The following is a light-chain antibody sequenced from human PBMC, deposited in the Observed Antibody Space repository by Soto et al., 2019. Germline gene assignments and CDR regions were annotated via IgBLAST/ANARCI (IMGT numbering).Light chain of an antibody. CDR1: SSDVGGYDY. CDR2: DVS. CDR3: SSYASSITLV. V-gene: IGLV2-14*01. J-gene: IGLJ2*01. Sequence: QSVLTQPASVSGSPGQSITISCTGTSSDVGGYDYVSWYQQHPGKAPKLLIFDVSKRPSGVSYRFSGSKSGNTASLTISGLQAEDEADYYCSSYASSITLVFGGGTNLTVL.